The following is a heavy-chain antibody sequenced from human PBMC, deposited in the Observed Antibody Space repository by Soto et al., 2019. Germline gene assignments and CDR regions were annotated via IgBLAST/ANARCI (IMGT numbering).Heavy chain of an antibody. J-gene: IGHJ4*02. D-gene: IGHD6-13*01. CDR2: ISGSGGST. Sequence: PGVSLRLSCAASGFTFSSDAMSWVRQAPGKGLEWVSTISGSGGSTYYADSVKGRFTISRDNSKNTLYLQMNSLRAEDTAVYYCAKGLSAAGYYFDYWGQGALVTVSS. V-gene: IGHV3-23*01. CDR3: AKGLSAAGYYFDY. CDR1: GFTFSSDA.